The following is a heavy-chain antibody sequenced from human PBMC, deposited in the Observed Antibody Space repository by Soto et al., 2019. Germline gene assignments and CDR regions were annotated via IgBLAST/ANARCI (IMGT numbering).Heavy chain of an antibody. CDR3: ARPSRGIAAAELDY. J-gene: IGHJ4*01. CDR2: ISYDGSNE. Sequence: QVQLVESGGGVVQPGRSLRLSCAASGFTFSSYAMHLVRQAPGKGLEWVAVISYDGSNEYYADFVKGRFTISRDNSKNTLYLQMNSLRAEDTAVYYCARPSRGIAAAELDYWGQGTLVSVSS. V-gene: IGHV3-30-3*01. CDR1: GFTFSSYA. D-gene: IGHD6-13*01.